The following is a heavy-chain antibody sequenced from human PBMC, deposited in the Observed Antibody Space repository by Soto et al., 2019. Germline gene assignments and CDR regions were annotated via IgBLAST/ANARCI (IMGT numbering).Heavy chain of an antibody. CDR1: GYSFAGYW. CDR2: IDPSDSQT. J-gene: IGHJ3*02. Sequence: PGESLKISCKGSGYSFAGYWITWVRQMPGKGLEWMGRIDPSDSQTYYSPSFQGQVTISADKSISTAYLQWSSLKASDTALYFCATWHLREHAYDIWGQGTMFTVSS. CDR3: ATWHLREHAYDI. V-gene: IGHV5-10-1*04. D-gene: IGHD5-12*01.